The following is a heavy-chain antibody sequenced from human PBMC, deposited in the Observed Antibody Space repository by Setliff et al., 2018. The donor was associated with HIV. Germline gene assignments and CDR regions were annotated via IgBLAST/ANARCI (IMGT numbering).Heavy chain of an antibody. Sequence: SETLSLTCTVSGDSISGYFWSWIRQPPGKGLEWIGFIYYSGSTVYNPSLKSRVTISVDTSKNQFSLELTSLTAADTAVYYCARGRDYFGPWGQGTLVTV. CDR2: IYYSGST. V-gene: IGHV4-59*01. CDR1: GDSISGYF. J-gene: IGHJ4*02. CDR3: ARGRDYFGP.